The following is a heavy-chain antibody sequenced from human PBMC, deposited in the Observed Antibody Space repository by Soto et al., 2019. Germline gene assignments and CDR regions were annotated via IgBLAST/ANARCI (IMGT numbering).Heavy chain of an antibody. CDR3: ARDPGFSPIPYYDFWSGSDDAFDI. V-gene: IGHV3-74*01. CDR1: GFTFSSYW. CDR2: INSDGSST. Sequence: GGSLRLSCAASGFTFSSYWMHWVRQAPGKGLVWVSRINSDGSSTSYADSVKGRFAISRDNAKNTLYLQMNSLRAEDTAVYYCARDPGFSPIPYYDFWSGSDDAFDIWGQGTMVTVSS. J-gene: IGHJ3*02. D-gene: IGHD3-3*01.